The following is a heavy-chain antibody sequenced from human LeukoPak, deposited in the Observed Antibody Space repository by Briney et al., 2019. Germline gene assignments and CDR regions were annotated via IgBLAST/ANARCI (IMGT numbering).Heavy chain of an antibody. V-gene: IGHV3-7*01. D-gene: IGHD3-3*01. J-gene: IGHJ4*02. Sequence: GGSLRLSCAASGFAFSSYWMSWVRQAPGKGLEWVANIKQDGSEKYYMDSVKGRFTISRDNAKNSLYLQMNSLRAEDTAVYYCVREPHDFWSCYYADYWGQGTLVTVSS. CDR3: VREPHDFWSCYYADY. CDR2: IKQDGSEK. CDR1: GFAFSSYW.